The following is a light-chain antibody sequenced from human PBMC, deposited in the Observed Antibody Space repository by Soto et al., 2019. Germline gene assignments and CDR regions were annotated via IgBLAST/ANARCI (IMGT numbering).Light chain of an antibody. Sequence: DLQMTQSPSFVSASVGDSLTITCRASHGVSDWVAWYQQKPGEAPKXXIYGSSSLLSGVPSRFSGTRSGTDFNLTISSLQTEDFATYYCQQANSYPWTFGQGTKVDIK. CDR2: GSS. CDR1: HGVSDW. CDR3: QQANSYPWT. J-gene: IGKJ1*01. V-gene: IGKV1-12*01.